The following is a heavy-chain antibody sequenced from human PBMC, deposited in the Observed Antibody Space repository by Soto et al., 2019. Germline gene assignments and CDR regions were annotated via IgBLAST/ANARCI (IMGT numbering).Heavy chain of an antibody. CDR3: PKGLKFSGWLSAQTFDY. CDR2: ITGSGDST. V-gene: IGHV3-23*01. D-gene: IGHD6-19*01. J-gene: IGHJ4*02. Sequence: EVQLLESGGGLVQPGGSLRLSCAVSGFTFSSHAMSWVRQAPGKGLECVSSITGSGDSTYYADSVKGRFTISRDKSKSTLYLQMNSLRAEDTAVYYCPKGLKFSGWLSAQTFDYWGQGTQVTVSS. CDR1: GFTFSSHA.